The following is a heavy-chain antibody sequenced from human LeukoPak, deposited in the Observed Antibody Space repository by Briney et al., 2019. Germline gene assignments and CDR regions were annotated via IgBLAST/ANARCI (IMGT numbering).Heavy chain of an antibody. V-gene: IGHV3-30*18. CDR3: AKETRRRSMNDGFDI. Sequence: GGSLRLSCAASGFTFSSYGMHWVRQAPGKGLEWVAVISYDGSNKYYADSVKGRFTISRDNSKNTLYLQMSSLRAEDTAVYYCAKETRRRSMNDGFDIWGQGTMVTVSS. D-gene: IGHD2-8*01. CDR2: ISYDGSNK. J-gene: IGHJ3*02. CDR1: GFTFSSYG.